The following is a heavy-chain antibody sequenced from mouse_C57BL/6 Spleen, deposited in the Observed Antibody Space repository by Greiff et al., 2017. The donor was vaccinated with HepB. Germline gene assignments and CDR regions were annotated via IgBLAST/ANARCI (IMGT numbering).Heavy chain of an antibody. Sequence: QVQLQQPGAELVKPGASVKLSCKASGYTFTSYWLHWVKQRPGRGLEWIGRIDPHRGGTKDNEKFKSKATLTVDKPSSTAYMQLSSLTSEDSAVYYCARRDYDYLFDYWGQGTTLTVSS. J-gene: IGHJ2*01. CDR1: GYTFTSYW. D-gene: IGHD2-4*01. CDR3: ARRDYDYLFDY. V-gene: IGHV1-72*01. CDR2: IDPHRGGT.